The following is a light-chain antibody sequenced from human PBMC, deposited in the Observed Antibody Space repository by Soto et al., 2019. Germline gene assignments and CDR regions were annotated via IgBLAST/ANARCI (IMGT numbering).Light chain of an antibody. CDR1: SSNIGPTYD. CDR2: ANT. V-gene: IGLV1-40*01. CDR3: QSYDSRLSGDV. J-gene: IGLJ1*01. Sequence: QSVLPQPPSVSGAPGQRGTISCTGSSSNIGPTYDVHWYQQLPGTAPQLLIYANTNRPSGVPERFSGSKSGTSASLAITGLQAEDEADYFCQSYDSRLSGDVFGTGTKLTVL.